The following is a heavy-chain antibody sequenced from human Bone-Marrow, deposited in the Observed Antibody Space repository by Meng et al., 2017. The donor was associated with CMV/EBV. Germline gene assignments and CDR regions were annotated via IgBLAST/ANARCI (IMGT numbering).Heavy chain of an antibody. Sequence: GESLKISCAASGFTFSSYWMSWVRQAPGKGLEWVANIKQDGSEKYYVDSVKGRFTISRDNAKNSLYLQMNSLRAEDTAVYYCARYTDYDFWSGYHHFDYWGQGNLVTVAS. D-gene: IGHD3-3*01. J-gene: IGHJ4*02. CDR2: IKQDGSEK. CDR1: GFTFSSYW. CDR3: ARYTDYDFWSGYHHFDY. V-gene: IGHV3-7*01.